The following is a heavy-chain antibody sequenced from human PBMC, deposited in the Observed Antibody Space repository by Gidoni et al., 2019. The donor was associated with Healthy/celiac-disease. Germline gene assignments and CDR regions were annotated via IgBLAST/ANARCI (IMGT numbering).Heavy chain of an antibody. CDR2: IYPGASAT. Sequence: EVQLVQSGAEVKKPGESLKISCKGSGYSVTSYWIGWVRQMPGKGREWLGIIYPGASATRYSPSFQGQVTISADKSISTAYLQWSSLKASDTAMYYCARLGNLRGDYFDYWGQGTLVTVSS. CDR1: GYSVTSYW. D-gene: IGHD7-27*01. V-gene: IGHV5-51*01. J-gene: IGHJ4*02. CDR3: ARLGNLRGDYFDY.